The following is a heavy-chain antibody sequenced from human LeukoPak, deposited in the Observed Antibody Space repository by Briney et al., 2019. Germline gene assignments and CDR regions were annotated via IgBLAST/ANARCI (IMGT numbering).Heavy chain of an antibody. D-gene: IGHD6-13*01. CDR3: ARVRGQQLYYYYGMDV. CDR2: ISGSGGST. J-gene: IGHJ6*02. CDR1: GFTFSSYA. V-gene: IGHV3-23*01. Sequence: LSGGSLRLSCAASGFTFSSYAMSWVRQAPGRGLEWVSAISGSGGSTYYADSVKGRFTISRDNSKNTLYLQMNSLRAEDTAVYYCARVRGQQLYYYYGMDVWGQGTTVTVSS.